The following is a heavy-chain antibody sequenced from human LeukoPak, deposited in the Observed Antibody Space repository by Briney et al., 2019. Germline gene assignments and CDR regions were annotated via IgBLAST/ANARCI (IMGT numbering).Heavy chain of an antibody. Sequence: GGSLRLSCEPSGFTFSSFAMSWVRQAPGKGLEWVSLIRGDGAGTYYADSVKGRFTISRDDSKNTLHLQMNSLRAEDTAVYYCARTEYGSGSLPLIDYLGREPWSPSP. CDR1: GFTFSSFA. CDR2: IRGDGAGT. CDR3: ARTEYGSGSLPLIDY. V-gene: IGHV3-23*01. J-gene: IGHJ4*02. D-gene: IGHD3-10*01.